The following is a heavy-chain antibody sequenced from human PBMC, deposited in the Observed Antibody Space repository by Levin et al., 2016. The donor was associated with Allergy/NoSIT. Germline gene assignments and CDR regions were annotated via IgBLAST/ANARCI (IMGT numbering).Heavy chain of an antibody. Sequence: GESLKISCAPSGFTFRSYSMNWVRQAPGKGLEWVSSIGDSSNYIYYADSVKGRFTISRDNAKNSLSLQMNSLRAEDTAVYYCARGGAKLRSLPFDHWGQGTLVSVSS. CDR1: GFTFRSYS. CDR2: IGDSSNYI. V-gene: IGHV3-21*01. J-gene: IGHJ4*02. CDR3: ARGGAKLRSLPFDH. D-gene: IGHD1-26*01.